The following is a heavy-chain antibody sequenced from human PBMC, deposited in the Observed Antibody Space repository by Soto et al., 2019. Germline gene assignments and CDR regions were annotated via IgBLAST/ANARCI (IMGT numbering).Heavy chain of an antibody. D-gene: IGHD6-19*01. V-gene: IGHV1-3*04. J-gene: IGHJ6*02. Sequence: QVQLVQSGAEVKKPGASVRVSCKASGYTFTNYAVHWVRQAPGQRLEWMGWINTGNGNTKSSQNFQGRLTITRDTSASTAYMELSSLRSEDTAVFYCAGSMAVAGPGDYYYLMDVWGQGTTVTVSS. CDR2: INTGNGNT. CDR1: GYTFTNYA. CDR3: AGSMAVAGPGDYYYLMDV.